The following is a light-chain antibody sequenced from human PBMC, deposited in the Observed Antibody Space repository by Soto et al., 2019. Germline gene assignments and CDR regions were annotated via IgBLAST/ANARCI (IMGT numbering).Light chain of an antibody. CDR1: SSDVIIYNL. CDR2: EGI. CDR3: CSYVRSSTSYV. Sequence: SALTQPASVSGSPGQSITISCTGTSSDVIIYNLVSWYQQRPGKAPKLMIYEGIKRPSGVSNRFSGSTSGNSASLTISGLQAEDAADYYCCSYVRSSTSYVFGSGTKLTVL. V-gene: IGLV2-23*01. J-gene: IGLJ1*01.